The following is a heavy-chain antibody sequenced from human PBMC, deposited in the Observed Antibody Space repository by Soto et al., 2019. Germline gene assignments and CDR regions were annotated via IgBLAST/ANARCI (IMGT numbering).Heavy chain of an antibody. V-gene: IGHV3-21*02. D-gene: IGHD3-16*01. Sequence: EVQLVESGGGLVKPGGSLRLSCAAPRFIFSTYSMNWVRQAPGKGLEWVSSISSSSSSIYYADSVKGRFTISRDNAKNSLYLQMNSLRTEDTAVYYCARSLGAGNWFDPWGQGTLVSVSS. J-gene: IGHJ5*02. CDR3: ARSLGAGNWFDP. CDR2: ISSSSSSI. CDR1: RFIFSTYS.